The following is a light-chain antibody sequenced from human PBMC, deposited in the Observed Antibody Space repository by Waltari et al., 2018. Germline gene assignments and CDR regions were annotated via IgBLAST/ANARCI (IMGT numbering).Light chain of an antibody. CDR3: QQYNSYSLLS. J-gene: IGKJ4*01. V-gene: IGKV1-5*03. CDR2: KAS. Sequence: DIQMTQCRSTLSVSVGDKVIFSCRASQSISKWLAWYQQKPGKAPKLLIYKASTLESGVPSRFSGSGSGTEFTLTISSLQPDDFATYYCQQYNSYSLLSFGGGTKVEIK. CDR1: QSISKW.